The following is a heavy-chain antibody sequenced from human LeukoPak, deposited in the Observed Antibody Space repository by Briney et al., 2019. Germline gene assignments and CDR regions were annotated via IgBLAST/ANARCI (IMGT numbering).Heavy chain of an antibody. V-gene: IGHV3-53*01. J-gene: IGHJ4*02. CDR1: GFTVSSNY. CDR2: IYSGGST. CDR3: ARDLGPTYYFDY. D-gene: IGHD3-16*01. Sequence: GSLRLSCAASGFTVSSNYMSWVRQAPGKGLEWVSVIYSGGSTYYADSVKGRFTISRDNSKNTLYLQMNSLRAEDTAVYYCARDLGPTYYFDYWGQGTLVTVSS.